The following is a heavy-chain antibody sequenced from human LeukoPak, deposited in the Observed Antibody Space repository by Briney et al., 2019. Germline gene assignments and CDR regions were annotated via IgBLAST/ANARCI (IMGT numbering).Heavy chain of an antibody. J-gene: IGHJ4*02. V-gene: IGHV3-72*01. CDR3: ARRGGNNYVDY. CDR2: SRNKAYSYTT. Sequence: GGSLRLSCAASGFSFSDYYMDWVRQAPGKGLEWVGRSRNKAYSYTTEYAASVKGRFTILRDDSKNSLYLQMNSLKTEDTAVYYCARRGGNNYVDYWGQGTLVTVSS. CDR1: GFSFSDYY. D-gene: IGHD3-10*01.